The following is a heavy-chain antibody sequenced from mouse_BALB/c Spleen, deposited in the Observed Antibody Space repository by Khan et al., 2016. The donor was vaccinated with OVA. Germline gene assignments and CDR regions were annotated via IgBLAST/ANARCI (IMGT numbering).Heavy chain of an antibody. CDR3: AREGAYYRSDGWFAY. V-gene: IGHV1-4*01. Sequence: QVQLKQSGAELARPGASVKMSCKASGYTFTSYTMHWVKQMPGQGLEWIGYISPSSGYTNYNQKFKDKATLTADKSSSTAYMQLSSLTSEDSAVYYCAREGAYYRSDGWFAYWGQGTLVTVSA. J-gene: IGHJ3*01. D-gene: IGHD2-14*01. CDR2: ISPSSGYT. CDR1: GYTFTSYT.